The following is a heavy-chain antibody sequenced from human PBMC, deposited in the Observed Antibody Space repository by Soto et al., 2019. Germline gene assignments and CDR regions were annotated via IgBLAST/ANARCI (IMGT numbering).Heavy chain of an antibody. CDR1: GGTFSTFG. CDR2: IIPFFGTA. V-gene: IGHV1-69*13. D-gene: IGHD4-17*01. CDR3: AKSAPMDAGDKYYYDF. J-gene: IGHJ4*02. Sequence: SVKVSGKASGGTFSTFGISWVRQAPGQGLEWMGGIIPFFGTARYSQKFEDRITITADESTNTVYMDLRSLTSEDTAIYYCAKSAPMDAGDKYYYDFWGQGALVTVSS.